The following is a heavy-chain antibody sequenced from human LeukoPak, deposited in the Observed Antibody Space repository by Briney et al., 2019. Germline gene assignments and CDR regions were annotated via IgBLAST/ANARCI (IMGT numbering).Heavy chain of an antibody. CDR1: GFTFTNYA. CDR3: ARCSYSGGSCPDF. CDR2: ISGSGGST. J-gene: IGHJ4*02. D-gene: IGHD2-15*01. Sequence: GGSLRLSCAASGFTFTNYAMSWVRQAPGKGLEWVSAISGSGGSTYYADSVKGRFTISRDNAKNTLYLQMNSLRAEDTAVYYCARCSYSGGSCPDFWGQGTLVTVSS. V-gene: IGHV3-23*01.